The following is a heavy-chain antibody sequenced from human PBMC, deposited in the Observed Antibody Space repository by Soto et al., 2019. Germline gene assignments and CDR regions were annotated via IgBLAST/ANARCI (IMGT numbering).Heavy chain of an antibody. CDR1: GGSISNYY. Sequence: SETLSLTCTVSGGSISNYYWSWLRQPPGKGLEWIGYIYYSGSTNYNPSLKSRVTISVDTSKNQFSLKLSSVTAAGTAVYYCASRSRGPYYFDYWGQGTLVTVS. CDR3: ASRSRGPYYFDY. D-gene: IGHD2-15*01. V-gene: IGHV4-59*01. J-gene: IGHJ4*02. CDR2: IYYSGST.